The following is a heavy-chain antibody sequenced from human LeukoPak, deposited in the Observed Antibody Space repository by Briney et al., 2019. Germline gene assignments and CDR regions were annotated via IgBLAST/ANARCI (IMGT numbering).Heavy chain of an antibody. V-gene: IGHV1-2*02. CDR1: GYTFTGYY. J-gene: IGHJ4*02. CDR2: NNPNSGGT. Sequence: ASVKVSCKASGYTFTGYYMHWVRQAPGQGLEWMGWNNPNSGGTNYAQKFQGRVTMTRDTSISTAYMELSRLRSDDTAVYYCARDFGERTVIVVAQGSPDYWGQGTLVTVSS. D-gene: IGHD3-22*01. CDR3: ARDFGERTVIVVAQGSPDY.